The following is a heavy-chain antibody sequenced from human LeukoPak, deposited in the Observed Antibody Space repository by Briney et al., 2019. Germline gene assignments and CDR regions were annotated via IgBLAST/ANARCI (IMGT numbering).Heavy chain of an antibody. CDR3: AKAGGGSCYSHQDY. CDR1: GFSFSIYA. V-gene: IGHV3-23*01. J-gene: IGHJ4*02. D-gene: IGHD2-15*01. Sequence: PGGSLRLSCAASGFSFSIYAMSWVRQAPGKGLEWVSAISDSGGGTFYAGSVKGRFTISRDDSRNTLYLQMNSLKDEDTAVYYCAKAGGGSCYSHQDYWGQGTLVTVSS. CDR2: ISDSGGGT.